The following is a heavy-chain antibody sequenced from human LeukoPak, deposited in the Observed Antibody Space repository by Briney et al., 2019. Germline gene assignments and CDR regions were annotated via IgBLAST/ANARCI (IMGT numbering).Heavy chain of an antibody. CDR3: ARERGSSWDDAFDI. CDR1: GGSIRSDY. J-gene: IGHJ3*02. CDR2: IYTSGST. Sequence: PSETLSLTCTVSGGSIRSDYWSWLRQPAGKGLEWIGRIYTSGSTNYNPSLKSRVTMSVDTSKNQFSLKLSSVTAADTAVYYCARERGSSWDDAFDIWGQGTMVTVSS. D-gene: IGHD6-13*01. V-gene: IGHV4-4*07.